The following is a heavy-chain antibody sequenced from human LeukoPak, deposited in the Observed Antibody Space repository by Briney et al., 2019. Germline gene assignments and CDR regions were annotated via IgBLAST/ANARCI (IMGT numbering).Heavy chain of an antibody. CDR3: ARGGGFRYYYYMDV. J-gene: IGHJ6*03. CDR1: GGSISSYY. CDR2: IYYSGST. V-gene: IGHV4-39*01. D-gene: IGHD2-15*01. Sequence: PSETLSLTCTVSGGSISSYYWSWIRQPPGKGLEWIGSIYYSGSTYYNPSLKSRVTISVDTSKNQFSLKLSSVTAADTAVYYCARGGGFRYYYYMDVWGKGTTVTVSS.